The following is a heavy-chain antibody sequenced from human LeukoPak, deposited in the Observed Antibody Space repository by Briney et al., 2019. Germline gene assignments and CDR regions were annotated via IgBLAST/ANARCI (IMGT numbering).Heavy chain of an antibody. D-gene: IGHD3-3*01. CDR1: GFTFSSYA. CDR3: ARDPYDFWSGYNYYYYGMDV. Sequence: GGSLRLFCAASGFTFSSYAMSWVRQAPGKGLEWVSAISCSRGSTYYADSVKGRFTISRDNAKNSLYLQMNSLRAEDTAVYYCARDPYDFWSGYNYYYYGMDVWGQGTTVTVSS. J-gene: IGHJ6*02. CDR2: ISCSRGST. V-gene: IGHV3-23*01.